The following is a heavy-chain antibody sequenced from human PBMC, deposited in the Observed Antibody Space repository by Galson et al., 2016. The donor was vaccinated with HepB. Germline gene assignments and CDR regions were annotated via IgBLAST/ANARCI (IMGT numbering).Heavy chain of an antibody. V-gene: IGHV3-23*01. CDR3: ARGRYRLDQ. CDR1: GFTFSTYA. CDR2: ITDSGDDT. J-gene: IGHJ4*02. D-gene: IGHD1-1*01. Sequence: SLRLSCAASGFTFSTYAMTWVRQAPGKGLEWVSVITDSGDDTHHADSVKGRFIMSRDNSKNTVYLQMNNLRDEDTAIYFCARGRYRLDQWGQGTLVTVSS.